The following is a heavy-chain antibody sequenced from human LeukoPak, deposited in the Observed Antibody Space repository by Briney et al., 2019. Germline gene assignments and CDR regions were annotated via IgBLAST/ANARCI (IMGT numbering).Heavy chain of an antibody. CDR3: ARSGYYYDSSGYYSYYFDY. Sequence: SETLSLTCTVSGGSISSYYWSWIRQPAGKGLEWIGRIYTSGSTNYNPSLKSQVTMSVDTSKNQFSLKLSSVTAADTAVYYCARSGYYYDSSGYYSYYFDYWGQGTLVTVSS. D-gene: IGHD3-22*01. V-gene: IGHV4-4*07. J-gene: IGHJ4*02. CDR2: IYTSGST. CDR1: GGSISSYY.